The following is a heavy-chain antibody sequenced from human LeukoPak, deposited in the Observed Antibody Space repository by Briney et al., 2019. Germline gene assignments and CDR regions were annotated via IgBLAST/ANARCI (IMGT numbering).Heavy chain of an antibody. D-gene: IGHD5-24*01. CDR3: ARASRDGYNLYYYYYYMDV. J-gene: IGHJ6*03. Sequence: NTSETLSLTCTVSGGSISTYYWSWIRQPPGKGLEWIGYIYYTGSTRYNPSLKSRVTISVDTSKNQFSLKLSSVTAADTAVYYCARASRDGYNLYYYYYYMDVWGKGTTVTISS. CDR1: GGSISTYY. CDR2: IYYTGST. V-gene: IGHV4-59*12.